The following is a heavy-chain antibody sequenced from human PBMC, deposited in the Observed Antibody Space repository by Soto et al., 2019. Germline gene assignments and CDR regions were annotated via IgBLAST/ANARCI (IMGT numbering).Heavy chain of an antibody. CDR2: IKSKTDGGAT. V-gene: IGHV3-15*01. CDR3: TYYHGSGTMY. D-gene: IGHD3-10*01. J-gene: IGHJ4*02. CDR1: GFTFSNAW. Sequence: EVQLVESGGGLLKPGGSLRLSCAASGFTFSNAWMNWVRQAPGKGLEWVGRIKSKTDGGATEYAVPVKGRFTISRDDSKNTLYLQMNSLKIEDTAVYYCTYYHGSGTMYWGQGTLVTVSS.